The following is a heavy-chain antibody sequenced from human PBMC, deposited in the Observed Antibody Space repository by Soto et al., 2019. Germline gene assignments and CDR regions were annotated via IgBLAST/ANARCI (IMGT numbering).Heavy chain of an antibody. CDR2: ISAYNGNT. J-gene: IGHJ3*02. CDR1: GYTFTRYG. D-gene: IGHD5-12*01. CDR3: ARDSPRGYSGYDPGGRAFDI. Sequence: ASVKVSCKASGYTFTRYGISWVRQAPGQGLEWMGWISAYNGNTNYAQKLQGRVTMTTDTSTSTAYMELRSLRSDDTAVYYCARDSPRGYSGYDPGGRAFDIWGQGTMVTVSS. V-gene: IGHV1-18*01.